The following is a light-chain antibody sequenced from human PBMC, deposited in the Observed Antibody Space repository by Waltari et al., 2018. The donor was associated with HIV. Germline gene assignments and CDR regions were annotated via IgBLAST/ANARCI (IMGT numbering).Light chain of an antibody. CDR3: AVWDVSLNGRV. Sequence: QSVLSQPPSASGTPGQRVTFSCSGSSSNIGSNHVYWYQPFPGTAANLLITRNYQRPSGVPDRFSGSKSGTSASLAISGLRSEDEADYYCAVWDVSLNGRVFGGGTKLTVL. J-gene: IGLJ3*02. CDR1: SSNIGSNH. V-gene: IGLV1-47*01. CDR2: RNY.